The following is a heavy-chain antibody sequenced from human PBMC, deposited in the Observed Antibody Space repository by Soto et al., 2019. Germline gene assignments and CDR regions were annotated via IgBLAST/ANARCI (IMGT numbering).Heavy chain of an antibody. CDR1: GGSISSSSYY. D-gene: IGHD3-3*01. J-gene: IGHJ3*02. V-gene: IGHV4-39*01. CDR2: IYYSGST. CDR3: ARRPAYYDFWSGYYFGDRKDAFDI. Sequence: SETLSLTCTVSGGSISSSSYYWGWIRQPPGKGLEWIGSIYYSGSTYYNPSLKSRVTISVDTSKNQFSLKLSSVTAADTAVYYCARRPAYYDFWSGYYFGDRKDAFDIWGQGTMVTVSS.